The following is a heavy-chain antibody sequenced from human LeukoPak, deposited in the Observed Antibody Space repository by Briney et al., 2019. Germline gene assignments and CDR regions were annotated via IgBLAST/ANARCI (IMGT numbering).Heavy chain of an antibody. D-gene: IGHD5-12*01. V-gene: IGHV4-59*08. J-gene: IGHJ4*02. Sequence: SETLSLTCIVSTDSIRTSYWSWVRQPPGKGLEWIGVVYYTGSTNYNPSLKSRVIMSVDMSKNQLSLKVRSVTAADTAVYYCARLAGSEDGGYDRNYFASWGRGTLVTVTS. CDR3: ARLAGSEDGGYDRNYFAS. CDR1: TDSIRTSY. CDR2: VYYTGST.